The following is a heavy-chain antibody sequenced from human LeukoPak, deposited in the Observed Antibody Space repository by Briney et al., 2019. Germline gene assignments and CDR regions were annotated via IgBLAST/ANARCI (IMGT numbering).Heavy chain of an antibody. D-gene: IGHD6-6*01. CDR2: IYHSGST. CDR1: GGAISSGSYY. J-gene: IGHJ4*02. Sequence: SQTLSLTCNVSGGAISSGSYYWSWIRQPPGKGLEWIGYIYHSGSTYYNPSLKSRVTISVDRSKNQFSLKLSSVTAADTAVYYCASLNSSSYFKIDYWGQGTLVTVSS. V-gene: IGHV4-30-2*01. CDR3: ASLNSSSYFKIDY.